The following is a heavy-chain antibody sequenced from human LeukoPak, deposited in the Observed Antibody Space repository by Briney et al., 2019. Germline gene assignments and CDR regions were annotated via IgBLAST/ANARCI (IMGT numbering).Heavy chain of an antibody. V-gene: IGHV4-38-2*02. CDR1: GYSISSGYF. Sequence: SETLSLTCTVSGYSISSGYFWGWIRQPPGKGLEWIGNIYHSGSTYYNPSLKSRVTISVDTSKNQFSLKLSSVTAADTAVYYCARGAPVYSGSYFGYWGQGTLVTVSS. CDR3: ARGAPVYSGSYFGY. D-gene: IGHD1-26*01. J-gene: IGHJ4*02. CDR2: IYHSGST.